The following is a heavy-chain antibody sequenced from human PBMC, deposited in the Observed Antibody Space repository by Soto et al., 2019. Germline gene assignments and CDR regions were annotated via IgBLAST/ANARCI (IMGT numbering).Heavy chain of an antibody. CDR1: GFTFSSYG. CDR3: AGTYYDILTGLPTYYFDY. D-gene: IGHD3-9*01. V-gene: IGHV3-33*01. Sequence: QVQLVESGGGVVQPGRSLRLSCAASGFTFSSYGMHWVRQAPGKGLEWVAVIWYDGSNKYYADSVKGRFTISRDNSKSTLYLQMNSLRAEDTAVYYCAGTYYDILTGLPTYYFDYWGQGTLVTVSS. CDR2: IWYDGSNK. J-gene: IGHJ4*02.